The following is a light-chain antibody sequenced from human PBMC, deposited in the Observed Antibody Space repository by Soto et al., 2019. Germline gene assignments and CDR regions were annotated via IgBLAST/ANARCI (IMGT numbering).Light chain of an antibody. J-gene: IGLJ3*02. Sequence: QSALTQPASVSGSPGQSITISCTGSSSDVGAYNYVSWYQQRPGKAPKLMIYEVSSRPSGVSNRFSGSKSGNTASLTISGLQAEDEADYYCCSYTSNSTLVFGGGTKLTVL. CDR3: CSYTSNSTLV. CDR2: EVS. V-gene: IGLV2-14*01. CDR1: SSDVGAYNY.